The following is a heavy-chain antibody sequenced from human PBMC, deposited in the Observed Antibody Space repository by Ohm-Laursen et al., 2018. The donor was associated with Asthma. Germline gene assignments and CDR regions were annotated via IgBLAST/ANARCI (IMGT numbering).Heavy chain of an antibody. V-gene: IGHV3-48*04. D-gene: IGHD3-16*02. CDR1: EFTFSLYS. J-gene: IGHJ6*02. CDR2: ISSSSSTI. Sequence: SLRLSCAASEFTFSLYSMNWVRQAPGKELEWVSYISSSSSTIYYADSVKGRFTISRDNAKNSLYLQMNSLRAEDTALYYCAKDMGYNYYGMDVWGQGTTVTVS. CDR3: AKDMGYNYYGMDV.